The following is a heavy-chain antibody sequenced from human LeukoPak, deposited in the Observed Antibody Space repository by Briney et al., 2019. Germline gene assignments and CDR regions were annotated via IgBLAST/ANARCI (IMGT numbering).Heavy chain of an antibody. J-gene: IGHJ5*02. Sequence: SETLSLTCTVSGGSISSGSYYWSWIRQPAGKGLEWIGRIDTSGNTNYNPSLKSRVTLSLDTSKKQFSLKLISVTAADTAVYYCARDQGSGWFDPWGQGTLVTVSS. V-gene: IGHV4-61*02. CDR1: GGSISSGSYY. CDR2: IDTSGNT. CDR3: ARDQGSGWFDP.